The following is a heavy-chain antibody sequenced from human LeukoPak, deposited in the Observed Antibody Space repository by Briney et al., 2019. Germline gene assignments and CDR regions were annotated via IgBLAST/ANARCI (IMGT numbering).Heavy chain of an antibody. J-gene: IGHJ4*02. CDR1: GGSFSSYA. D-gene: IGHD4-23*01. CDR2: IIPIFGTA. V-gene: IGHV1-69*13. Sequence: ASVKASCKASGGSFSSYAINWVRQAPGQGLEWMGGIIPIFGTANYAQKFQDRVTITAVESMSTVYMELSSLRSEDTAVYYCARGWLAETTVVTPYNYWGQGILVTVSS. CDR3: ARGWLAETTVVTPYNY.